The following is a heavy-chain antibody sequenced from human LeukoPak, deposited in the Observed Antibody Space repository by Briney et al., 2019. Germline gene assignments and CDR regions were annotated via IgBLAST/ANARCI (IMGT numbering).Heavy chain of an antibody. CDR3: ARAAGPHTAMVL. Sequence: PGGSLRLSCAASGFTFSDYYMSWIRQAPGKGLEWVSYISSSSYTNYADSVKGRFTISRDNAKNSLYLQMNSLRTEDTAVYYCARAAGPHTAMVLWGQGTLVTVSS. CDR2: ISSSSYT. V-gene: IGHV3-11*06. D-gene: IGHD5-18*01. CDR1: GFTFSDYY. J-gene: IGHJ4*02.